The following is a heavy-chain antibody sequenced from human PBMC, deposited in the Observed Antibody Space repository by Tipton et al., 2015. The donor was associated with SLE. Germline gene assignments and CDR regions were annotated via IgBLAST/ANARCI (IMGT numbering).Heavy chain of an antibody. CDR1: GFTVSSNY. J-gene: IGHJ4*02. Sequence: QLVQSGGGLVQPGGSLRLSCAASGFTVSSNYMSWVRQAPGKGLEWVSVIYSGGSTYYADSVKGRFTISRHNSKNTLYLQMNSLRAADTAVYYCARDPPRYYDFWSGPSSFDYWGQGTLVTVSS. CDR3: ARDPPRYYDFWSGPSSFDY. CDR2: IYSGGST. V-gene: IGHV3-53*04. D-gene: IGHD3-3*01.